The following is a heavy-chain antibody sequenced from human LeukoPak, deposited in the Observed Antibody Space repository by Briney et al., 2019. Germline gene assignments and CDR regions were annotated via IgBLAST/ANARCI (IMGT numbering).Heavy chain of an antibody. J-gene: IGHJ3*02. D-gene: IGHD1-26*01. V-gene: IGHV4-39*01. CDR1: GGSISSSSYY. CDR3: ARQGGGGRAFDI. Sequence: SETLSLTCTVYGGSISSSSYYWSWIRQPPGKGLEWIGTMYYSGSTYYNPSLKSRVTISIDTSKNQCSLELSSVTATDTAIYYCARQGGGGRAFDIWGQGTMVTVSS. CDR2: MYYSGST.